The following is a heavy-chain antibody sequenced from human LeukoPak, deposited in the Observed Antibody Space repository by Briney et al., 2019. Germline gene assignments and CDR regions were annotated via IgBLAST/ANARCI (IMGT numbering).Heavy chain of an antibody. CDR1: GFTFSSYT. V-gene: IGHV3-21*06. CDR3: ARDTYDILTGYYKWAFDI. D-gene: IGHD3-9*01. Sequence: GGSLRLSCAASGFTFSSYTMHWVRQAPGKGLEWVSSISSISSYIYYADSVKGRFTISRDNAKNSLYLQMNSLRAEDTAVYYCARDTYDILTGYYKWAFDIWGQGTMVTASS. CDR2: ISSISSYI. J-gene: IGHJ3*02.